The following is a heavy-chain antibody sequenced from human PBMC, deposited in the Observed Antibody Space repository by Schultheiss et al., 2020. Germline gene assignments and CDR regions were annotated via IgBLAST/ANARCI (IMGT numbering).Heavy chain of an antibody. V-gene: IGHV4-61*02. Sequence: SETLSLTCTVSGGSISSGSYYWSCIRQPAGKGLEWIGRIYTSGSTNYNPSLKSRVTISVDTSKNQFSLKLSSVTAADTAVYYCARGEVGDAFDIWGQGTMVTVSS. CDR2: IYTSGST. D-gene: IGHD1-26*01. CDR3: ARGEVGDAFDI. J-gene: IGHJ3*02. CDR1: GGSISSGSYY.